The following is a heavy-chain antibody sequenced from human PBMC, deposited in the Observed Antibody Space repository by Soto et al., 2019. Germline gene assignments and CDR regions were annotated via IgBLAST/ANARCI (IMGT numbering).Heavy chain of an antibody. CDR3: AKARQAQSHYYYGMDV. D-gene: IGHD6-19*01. J-gene: IGHJ6*02. Sequence: GGSLRLSRAASGFTFSNNAMNWVRQAPGKGLEWVSGISGTGYGTYYADSVKGRFTISRDSSNNTLYLQMNSLRGEDTAIYYCAKARQAQSHYYYGMDVWGQGTPVTVSS. V-gene: IGHV3-23*01. CDR2: ISGTGYGT. CDR1: GFTFSNNA.